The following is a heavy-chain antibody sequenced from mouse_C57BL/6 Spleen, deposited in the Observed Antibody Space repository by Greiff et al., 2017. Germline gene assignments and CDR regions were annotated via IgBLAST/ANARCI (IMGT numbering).Heavy chain of an antibody. CDR3: ARSGDYYDYPWFAY. D-gene: IGHD2-4*01. V-gene: IGHV1-55*01. CDR2: IYPGSGST. CDR1: GYTFTSYW. J-gene: IGHJ3*01. Sequence: QVQLQQPGAELVKPGASVKMSCKASGYTFTSYWITWVKQRPGQGLEWIGDIYPGSGSTNYNEKFKSKATLTVDTSSSTAYMQLSSLTSEDSAVYYCARSGDYYDYPWFAYWGQGTLVTVSA.